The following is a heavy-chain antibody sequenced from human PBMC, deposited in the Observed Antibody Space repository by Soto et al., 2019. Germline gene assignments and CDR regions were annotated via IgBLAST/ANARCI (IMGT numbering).Heavy chain of an antibody. CDR1: GGTFSSYT. Sequence: QVQLVQSGAEVKKPGSSVKVSCKASGGTFSSYTISWVRQAPGQGLEWMGRIIPILGIANYAQKFQGSVTITADKSTSTAYMELSSLRSEDTAVYYCARVRADPTDYYYYMDVWGKGTTVTVSS. V-gene: IGHV1-69*02. J-gene: IGHJ6*03. CDR2: IIPILGIA. D-gene: IGHD2-21*02. CDR3: ARVRADPTDYYYYMDV.